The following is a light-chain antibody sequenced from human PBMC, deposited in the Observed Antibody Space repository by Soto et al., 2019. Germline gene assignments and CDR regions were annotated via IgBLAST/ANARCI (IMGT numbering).Light chain of an antibody. CDR2: AAS. J-gene: IGKJ4*01. V-gene: IGKV1-9*01. CDR1: QGISTY. CDR3: QQPNNYPVT. Sequence: DIQLTQSPSFLSASVGDRVTITCRASQGISTYLAWYQQKPGKAPKLLIYAASTLQSGVPSRFSGSGSGTECTLTISSLQPEDFATYYCQQPNNYPVTFGGGTEVEIK.